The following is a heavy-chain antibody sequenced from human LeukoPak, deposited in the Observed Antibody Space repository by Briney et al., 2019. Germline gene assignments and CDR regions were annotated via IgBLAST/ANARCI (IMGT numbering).Heavy chain of an antibody. CDR1: GGSFSSGSYY. V-gene: IGHV4-61*01. Sequence: SETLSLTCTVSGGSFSSGSYYWSWIRQPPGKGLEWIGYIYYSGSTNYNPSLKSRVTISVDTSKNQFSLKLSSVTAADTAVYYCARELRYYDSSGYNYFDYWGQGTLVTVSS. CDR3: ARELRYYDSSGYNYFDY. CDR2: IYYSGST. J-gene: IGHJ4*02. D-gene: IGHD3-22*01.